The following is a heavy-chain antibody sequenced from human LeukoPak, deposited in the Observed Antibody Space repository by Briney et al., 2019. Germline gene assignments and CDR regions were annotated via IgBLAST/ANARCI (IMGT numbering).Heavy chain of an antibody. Sequence: SETLSLTCAVYGGSFSGYYWSWIRQPPGKGLEWIGEINHSGSTNYNPSLKSRVTISVDTSKNQFSLELSSVTAADTAVYYCARGRRFIISSGRNRPFDYWGQGTLVTVSS. J-gene: IGHJ4*02. D-gene: IGHD6-19*01. CDR2: INHSGST. CDR3: ARGRRFIISSGRNRPFDY. CDR1: GGSFSGYY. V-gene: IGHV4-34*01.